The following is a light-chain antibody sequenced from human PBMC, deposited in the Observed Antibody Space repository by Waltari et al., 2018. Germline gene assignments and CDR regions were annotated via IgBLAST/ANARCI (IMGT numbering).Light chain of an antibody. V-gene: IGLV1-51*01. CDR1: TSNIGGSY. J-gene: IGLJ2*01. Sequence: QSVLTQPPSVSAAPGQRVTISCTGSTSNIGGSYVSWYQQVPGTAPKIVMYDDTQRPSGISARFSGSKSRTSVSLAITGLQTGDEAVYYCSTWDNSLKTWIFGGGTRLTVL. CDR2: DDT. CDR3: STWDNSLKTWI.